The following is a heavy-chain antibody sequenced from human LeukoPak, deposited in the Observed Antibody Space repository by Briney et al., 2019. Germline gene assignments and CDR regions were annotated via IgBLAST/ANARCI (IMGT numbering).Heavy chain of an antibody. CDR3: ARVAGNYYYYYMDV. CDR2: ISGDGRNI. CDR1: GFTFSSYW. J-gene: IGHJ6*03. Sequence: GGSLRLSCVASGFTFSSYWMHWVRQDPRKGLVWVSRISGDGRNINYADSVRGRFTISRDNAKNTLYLQMNSLRAEDTAVYYCARVAGNYYYYYMDVWGKGTTVTVSS. V-gene: IGHV3-74*01. D-gene: IGHD6-13*01.